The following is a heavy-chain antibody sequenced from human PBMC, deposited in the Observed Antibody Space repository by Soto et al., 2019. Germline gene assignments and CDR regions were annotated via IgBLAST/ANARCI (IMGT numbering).Heavy chain of an antibody. CDR1: GGTFSSYA. J-gene: IGHJ6*02. V-gene: IGHV1-69*01. CDR3: ARDLGYCSSTGCPRRVSMDV. Sequence: QVQLVQSGAEVKKPGSSVKVSCKASGGTFSSYAISWVRQAPGQGLEWMGGIIPIFGTANYAQKFQGRVTITADESTSTAYRELSSLRSEDTAVYYCARDLGYCSSTGCPRRVSMDVWGQGTTVTVSS. D-gene: IGHD2-2*01. CDR2: IIPIFGTA.